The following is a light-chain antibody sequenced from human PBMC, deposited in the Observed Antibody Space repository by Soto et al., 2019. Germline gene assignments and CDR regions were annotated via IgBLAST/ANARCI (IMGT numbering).Light chain of an antibody. V-gene: IGKV1-5*01. CDR2: DAS. Sequence: DIQMTQSPSTLSASVGDRVTITCRASRSIDRWLAWYQQKPGKAPKLLIYDASSLESGVPSRFSGSGSGTEFTLSINSLQPDDFASYYCQQYTYYSTFGQGTKVEIQ. J-gene: IGKJ1*01. CDR1: RSIDRW. CDR3: QQYTYYST.